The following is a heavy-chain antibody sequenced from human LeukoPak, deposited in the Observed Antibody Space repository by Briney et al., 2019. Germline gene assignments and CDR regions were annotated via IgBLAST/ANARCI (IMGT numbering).Heavy chain of an antibody. CDR1: GFTFSSYS. CDR2: IRSKAYGGTT. J-gene: IGHJ4*02. CDR3: TRGYGDYVY. Sequence: GGSLRLSCAASGFTFSSYSMSWVRQAPGKGLEWVAIIRSKAYGGTTEYAESVKGRFTISRDDSKSVAYLQMSSLKTDDTAVYYCTRGYGDYVYWGQGTLVSVSS. D-gene: IGHD4-17*01. V-gene: IGHV3-49*04.